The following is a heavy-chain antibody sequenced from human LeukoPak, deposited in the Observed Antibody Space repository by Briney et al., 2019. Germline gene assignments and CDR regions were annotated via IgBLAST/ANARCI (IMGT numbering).Heavy chain of an antibody. J-gene: IGHJ4*02. Sequence: PGGSLRLSCAASGFPFSGYWMDWVRQAPGKGMEWVANINQDGSEQYFADSVKGRFTISRDNAKNSPYLEMNSLGAEDTAIYYCSRSLDYWGQGALVTVSS. CDR3: SRSLDY. CDR2: INQDGSEQ. CDR1: GFPFSGYW. V-gene: IGHV3-7*01.